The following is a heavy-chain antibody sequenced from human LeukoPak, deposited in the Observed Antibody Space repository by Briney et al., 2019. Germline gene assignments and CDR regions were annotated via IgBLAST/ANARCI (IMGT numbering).Heavy chain of an antibody. D-gene: IGHD4-17*01. CDR1: GFTFSSYS. CDR3: ARVDYGDYAGEDY. Sequence: GGSLRLSSAASGFTFSSYSMNWVRQAPGKGLEWVSSISSSSSYIYYADSVKGRFTISRDNAKNSLYLQMNSLRAEDTAVYYCARVDYGDYAGEDYWGQGTLVTVSS. J-gene: IGHJ4*02. V-gene: IGHV3-21*01. CDR2: ISSSSSYI.